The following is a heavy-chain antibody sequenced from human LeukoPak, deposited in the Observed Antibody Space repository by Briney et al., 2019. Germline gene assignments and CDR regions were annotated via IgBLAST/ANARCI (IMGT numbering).Heavy chain of an antibody. CDR1: GGTFSSYA. J-gene: IGHJ6*02. V-gene: IGHV1-69*13. Sequence: SVEVSCKASGGTFSSYAISWVRQAPGQGLEWMGGIIPIFGTANYAQKFQGRVTITADESTSTAYMELSSLRSKDTAVYYCATPSALRFLEWLLPDYYGMDVWGQGTTVTASS. D-gene: IGHD3-3*01. CDR3: ATPSALRFLEWLLPDYYGMDV. CDR2: IIPIFGTA.